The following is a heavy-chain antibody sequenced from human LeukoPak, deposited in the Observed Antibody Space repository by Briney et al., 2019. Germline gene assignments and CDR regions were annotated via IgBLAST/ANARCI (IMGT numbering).Heavy chain of an antibody. D-gene: IGHD5-18*01. CDR3: ANNSPYYFDY. J-gene: IGHJ4*02. CDR2: IRYDGSNK. CDR1: GFTFSTYG. Sequence: GGSLRLSCAASGFTFSTYGMHWVRQAPGKGLEWVAFIRYDGSNKYYADSVKGRLTVSRDNSKNTLYLQMNSLRAEDTAVYYCANNSPYYFDYWGQGTLVTVSS. V-gene: IGHV3-30*02.